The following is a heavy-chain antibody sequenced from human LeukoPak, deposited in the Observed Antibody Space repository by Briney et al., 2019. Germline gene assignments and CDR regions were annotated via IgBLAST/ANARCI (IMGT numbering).Heavy chain of an antibody. V-gene: IGHV4-59*01. Sequence: SETLSLTRTVSGGSSSSYYWSWIRQPPGKRLEWIGYIYYSGSTNYNPSLKSRVTISVDTSKNQFSLKLSSVTAADTAVYYCARVFGSAFDIWGQGTMVTVSS. CDR3: ARVFGSAFDI. D-gene: IGHD3-10*02. J-gene: IGHJ3*02. CDR2: IYYSGST. CDR1: GGSSSSYY.